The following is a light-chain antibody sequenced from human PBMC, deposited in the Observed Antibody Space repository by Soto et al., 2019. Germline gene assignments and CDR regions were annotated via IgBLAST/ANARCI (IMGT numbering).Light chain of an antibody. CDR1: QSISSL. V-gene: IGKV1-5*03. CDR3: QHYNSYSEA. CDR2: KAS. J-gene: IGKJ1*01. Sequence: EIKMTQSPSTLPASVGDRVTITCRASQSISSLLAWYQQKPGKAPKLLIYKASTLKSGVPSRFSGSGSGTEFTLTISSLQPDDFATYYCQHYNSYSEAFGQGTKV.